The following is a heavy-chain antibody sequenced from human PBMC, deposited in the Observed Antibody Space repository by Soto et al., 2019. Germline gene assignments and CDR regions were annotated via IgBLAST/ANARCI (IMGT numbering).Heavy chain of an antibody. J-gene: IGHJ4*02. CDR2: INHSGST. CDR3: ASSNRYCSGGSCYSPPRY. V-gene: IGHV4-34*01. CDR1: GGSFSGYY. Sequence: SETLSLTCAVYGGSFSGYYWSWIRQPPGKGLEWIGEINHSGSTNYNPSLKSRVTISVDTSKNQFSLKLSSVTAADTAVYYCASSNRYCSGGSCYSPPRYWGQGTLVTVSS. D-gene: IGHD2-15*01.